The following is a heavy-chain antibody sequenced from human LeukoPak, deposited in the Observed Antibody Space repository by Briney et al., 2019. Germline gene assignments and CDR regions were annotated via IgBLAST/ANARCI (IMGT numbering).Heavy chain of an antibody. CDR3: AKEGPIAVANYFDY. J-gene: IGHJ4*02. CDR1: GFTFYDYA. CDR2: ITGDGAGT. V-gene: IGHV3-43*02. Sequence: GGSLRLSCAASGFTFYDYAMHWVRQAPGKGLEWVSLITGDGAGTYYADSVKGRFTISRDNSKNSLYLQMNGLRTEDTALYYCAKEGPIAVANYFDYWGQGTLVTVSS. D-gene: IGHD6-19*01.